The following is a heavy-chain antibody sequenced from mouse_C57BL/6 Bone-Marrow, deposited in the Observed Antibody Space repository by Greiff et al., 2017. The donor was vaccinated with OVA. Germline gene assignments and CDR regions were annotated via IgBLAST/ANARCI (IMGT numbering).Heavy chain of an antibody. D-gene: IGHD1-1*02. CDR1: GFTFSSYA. CDR3: ARGVGYWYFDG. J-gene: IGHJ1*03. V-gene: IGHV5-4*03. CDR2: ISDGGSYT. Sequence: DVMLVESGGGLVKPGGSLKLSCAASGFTFSSYAMSWVRQTPEKRLEWVATISDGGSYTYYPDNVKGRFTISRDNAKNNLYLQMSHLKSEDTAMYDCARGVGYWYFDGWGTGTTVTVSS.